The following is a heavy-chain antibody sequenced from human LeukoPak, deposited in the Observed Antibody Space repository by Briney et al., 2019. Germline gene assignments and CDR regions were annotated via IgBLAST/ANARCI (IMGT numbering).Heavy chain of an antibody. D-gene: IGHD3-22*01. Sequence: GGSLRPSCAASGFTFSSYSMNWVRQAPGKGLEWVSSISSSSSYIYYADSVKGRFTISRDNAKNSLYLQMNSLRAEDTAVYYCARDPPAYYYDSSGYRTFDYWGQGTLVTVSS. CDR1: GFTFSSYS. CDR3: ARDPPAYYYDSSGYRTFDY. V-gene: IGHV3-21*01. J-gene: IGHJ4*02. CDR2: ISSSSSYI.